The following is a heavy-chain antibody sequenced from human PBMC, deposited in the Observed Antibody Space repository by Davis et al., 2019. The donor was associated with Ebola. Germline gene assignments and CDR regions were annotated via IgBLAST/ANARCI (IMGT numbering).Heavy chain of an antibody. V-gene: IGHV3-9*01. J-gene: IGHJ4*02. D-gene: IGHD3-22*01. CDR2: ISWNSGSI. CDR3: ARESYYYDSSGYYTYFDY. CDR1: GFTFDDYA. Sequence: SLKISCAASGFTFDDYAMHWVRQAPGKGLEWVSGISWNSGSIGYADSVKGRFTISRDNAKNSLYLQMNSLRAEDTAVYYCARESYYYDSSGYYTYFDYWGQGTLVTVSS.